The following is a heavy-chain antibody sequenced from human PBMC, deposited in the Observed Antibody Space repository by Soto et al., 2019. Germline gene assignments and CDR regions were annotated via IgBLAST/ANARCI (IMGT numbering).Heavy chain of an antibody. CDR1: GLSITDSEMG. J-gene: IGHJ5*02. V-gene: IGHV2-26*01. Sequence: QVTLKESGPVLVKPTEPLTLRCTVSGLSITDSEMGVSWIRQPPGQPLEWLAHIDSSGEKSYRTFLKSRLAISKDTSKSQIVLTMTNMDPAETATYYCARRQLAVAVSPWFDPWGQGIPVTVSS. D-gene: IGHD6-13*01. CDR2: IDSSGEK. CDR3: ARRQLAVAVSPWFDP.